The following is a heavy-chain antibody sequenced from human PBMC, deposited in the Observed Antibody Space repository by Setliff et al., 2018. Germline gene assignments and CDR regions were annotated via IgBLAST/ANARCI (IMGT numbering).Heavy chain of an antibody. V-gene: IGHV3-48*01. CDR3: MSGHASGSRCY. Sequence: WVRQAPGKGPEWVSYISSGSLIIYYADSVKCRFTISRDNAKNSVYLQMNSLRVEDTAVYYCMSGHASGSRCYWGQGTLVTVSS. J-gene: IGHJ4*02. D-gene: IGHD1-26*01. CDR2: ISSGSLII.